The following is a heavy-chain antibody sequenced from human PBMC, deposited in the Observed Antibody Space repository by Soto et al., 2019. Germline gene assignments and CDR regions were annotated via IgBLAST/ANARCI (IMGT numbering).Heavy chain of an antibody. D-gene: IGHD3-3*01. V-gene: IGHV4-34*01. J-gene: IGHJ5*02. Sequence: SETLSLTCGVYGGCVNGYYWNWIRQHPGKGLEWIGEINHTGGTHYNPSLKSRVTMSVDTSKNQFSLRLSSVTAADTAIYYCATRITVFGLLIPPFDPWGQGTQVTVSS. CDR3: ATRITVFGLLIPPFDP. CDR1: GGCVNGYY. CDR2: INHTGGT.